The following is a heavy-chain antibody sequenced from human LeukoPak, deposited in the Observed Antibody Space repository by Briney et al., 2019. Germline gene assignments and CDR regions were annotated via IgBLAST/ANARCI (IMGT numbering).Heavy chain of an antibody. D-gene: IGHD6-6*01. CDR2: IWFDGSQQ. V-gene: IGHV3-33*08. Sequence: GGSLRLSCAASGFTFSSYAMSWVRQAPGKGLEWVADIWFDGSQQYYADAVKGRFTISRDISKSILYLQMNSLRAEDTGVYYCARDLAAARLDFRGQGTLVTVSS. CDR3: ARDLAAARLDF. CDR1: GFTFSSYA. J-gene: IGHJ4*02.